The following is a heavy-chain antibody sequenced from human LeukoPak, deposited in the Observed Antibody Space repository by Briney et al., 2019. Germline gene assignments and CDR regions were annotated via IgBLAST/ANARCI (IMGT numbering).Heavy chain of an antibody. CDR3: ASDSSGVLCY. CDR2: ISYDGSNK. J-gene: IGHJ4*02. D-gene: IGHD3-22*01. V-gene: IGHV3-30*01. Sequence: GGSLRLSCAASGFTFSSYAMHWVRQAPGKGLEWVAVISYDGSNKYYADSVKGRFTISRDNYKNTLYLQMNRLRAEDTAVYYSASDSSGVLCYWGQGTLVTVSS. CDR1: GFTFSSYA.